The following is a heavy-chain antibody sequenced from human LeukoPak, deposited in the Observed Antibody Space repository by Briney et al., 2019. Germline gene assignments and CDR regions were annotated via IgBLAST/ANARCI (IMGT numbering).Heavy chain of an antibody. CDR3: ARWTLHYCSSTSCYPGPFFDY. D-gene: IGHD2-2*01. Sequence: SETLSLTCTVSGGSISSSSYYWGWIRQPPGKGLEWIGSIYYSGSTYYNPSLKSRATISVDTSKNQFSLKLSSVTAADTAVYYCARWTLHYCSSTSCYPGPFFDYWGQGTLVAVSS. V-gene: IGHV4-39*01. J-gene: IGHJ4*02. CDR2: IYYSGST. CDR1: GGSISSSSYY.